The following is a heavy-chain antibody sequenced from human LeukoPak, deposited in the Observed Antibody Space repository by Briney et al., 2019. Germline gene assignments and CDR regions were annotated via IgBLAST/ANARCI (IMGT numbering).Heavy chain of an antibody. CDR1: GFTFSSYS. J-gene: IGHJ3*02. CDR2: ISSSSSYI. V-gene: IGHV3-21*01. Sequence: GGSLRLSCAASGFTFSSYSMNWVRQAPGKGLEWVSSISSSSSYIYYADSVKGRFTISRDNAKNSLYLQMNSLRAEDTAVYYCARVLWFGELFHDAFDIWGQGAMVTVSS. D-gene: IGHD3-10*01. CDR3: ARVLWFGELFHDAFDI.